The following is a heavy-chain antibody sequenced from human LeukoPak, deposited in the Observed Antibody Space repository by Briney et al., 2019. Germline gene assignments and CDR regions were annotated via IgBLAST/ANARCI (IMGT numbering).Heavy chain of an antibody. J-gene: IGHJ4*02. V-gene: IGHV3-15*01. CDR1: GFTFRNAW. CDR3: TTTAAGIFDY. Sequence: GGSLRLSCAASGFTFRNAWMTWVRQAPGEGLEWVGCIKRKTDGGTTDYAAPVKGRFTISRDDSKNTLYLQMNSLKTEDTAVYYCTTTAAGIFDYWGQGTLVTVS. CDR2: IKRKTDGGTT. D-gene: IGHD6-13*01.